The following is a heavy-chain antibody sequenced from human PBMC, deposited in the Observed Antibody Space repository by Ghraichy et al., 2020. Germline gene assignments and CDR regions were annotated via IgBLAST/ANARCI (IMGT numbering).Heavy chain of an antibody. Sequence: GGSLRLSCAASGFTFSDYYMSWIRQAPGKGLEWVSYISSSSSYTNYADSVKGRFTISRDNAKNSLYLQMNSLRAEDTAVYYCARDWVNYSGYGYWGQGTLVTVSS. CDR3: ARDWVNYSGYGY. D-gene: IGHD5-12*01. J-gene: IGHJ4*02. CDR2: ISSSSSYT. CDR1: GFTFSDYY. V-gene: IGHV3-11*06.